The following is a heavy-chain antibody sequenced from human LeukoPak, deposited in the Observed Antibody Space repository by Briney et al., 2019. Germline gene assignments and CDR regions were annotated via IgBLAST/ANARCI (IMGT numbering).Heavy chain of an antibody. CDR2: IKEDGSAK. CDR3: AKDDEGYY. D-gene: IGHD3-3*01. J-gene: IGHJ4*02. V-gene: IGHV3-7*04. Sequence: GGSLRLSCAASGFTFSKSWMSWLRQTPEKGLEWVANIKEDGSAKYYVDSVKGRFTISRDNAKNSLYLQVNSLRAEDTAVYCCAKDDEGYYWGQGILVTVSS. CDR1: GFTFSKSW.